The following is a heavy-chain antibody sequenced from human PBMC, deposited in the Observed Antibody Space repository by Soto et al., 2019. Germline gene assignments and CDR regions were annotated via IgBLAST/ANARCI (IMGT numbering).Heavy chain of an antibody. CDR3: ARDIVVVPAATRRNWFDP. CDR2: ISAYNDNT. D-gene: IGHD2-2*01. V-gene: IGHV1-18*04. Sequence: ASVKVSCKASGYTFTSYGISWVRQAPGQGLEWMGWISAYNDNTNYAQKLQGRVTMTTDTSTSTAYMELRSLRSDDTAVYYCARDIVVVPAATRRNWFDPWGQGTLVTVS. J-gene: IGHJ5*02. CDR1: GYTFTSYG.